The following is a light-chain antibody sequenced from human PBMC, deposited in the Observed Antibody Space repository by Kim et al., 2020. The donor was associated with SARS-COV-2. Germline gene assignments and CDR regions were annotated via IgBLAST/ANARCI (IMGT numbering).Light chain of an antibody. CDR3: QQRSNWPLLT. Sequence: EIVLTQSPATLSLSPGERATLSCRASQSVSSYLAWYQQKPGQAPRLLIYDASNRATGIPARFSGSGSVTDFTLTISSLEPEDFAVYYCQQRSNWPLLTSGGGTKVDTK. CDR2: DAS. CDR1: QSVSSY. V-gene: IGKV3-11*01. J-gene: IGKJ4*01.